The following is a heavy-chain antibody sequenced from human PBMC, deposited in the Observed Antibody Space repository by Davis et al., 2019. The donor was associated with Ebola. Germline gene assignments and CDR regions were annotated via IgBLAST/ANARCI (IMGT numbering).Heavy chain of an antibody. V-gene: IGHV3-23*01. J-gene: IGHJ3*02. D-gene: IGHD3-22*01. CDR2: ISGSGGNT. CDR3: AKPSSFSSGYFDAFDK. Sequence: PGGSLRLSCAASGFTFSSYAMTWARQAPGKGLEWVSGISGSGGNTYYADSVKGRFTISRDNSRNTLYLQINSLRAEDTAVYYCAKPSSFSSGYFDAFDKWGHGTLVTVSS. CDR1: GFTFSSYA.